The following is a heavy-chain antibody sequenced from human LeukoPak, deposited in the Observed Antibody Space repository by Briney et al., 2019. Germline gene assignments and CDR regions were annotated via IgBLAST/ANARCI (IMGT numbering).Heavy chain of an antibody. D-gene: IGHD3-10*01. CDR1: GYSISAGFH. CDR2: MHPTGIT. CDR3: ARGQYYYGSGSLYFDY. Sequence: SETLTLTCTVSGYSISAGFHWGWIRPSPGKGLEWLVSMHPTGITYYNPSLKSRVTISLDTSKNQFSLKLSSVTAADTAVYYCARGQYYYGSGSLYFDYWGQGTLVTVSS. V-gene: IGHV4-38-2*02. J-gene: IGHJ4*02.